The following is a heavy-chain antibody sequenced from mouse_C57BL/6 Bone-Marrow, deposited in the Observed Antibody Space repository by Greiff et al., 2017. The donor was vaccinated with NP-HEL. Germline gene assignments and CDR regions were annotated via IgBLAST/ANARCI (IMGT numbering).Heavy chain of an antibody. D-gene: IGHD2-4*01. CDR1: GFTFTDYY. Sequence: EVKLVEPGGGLVQPGGSLSLSCAASGFTFTDYYMSWVRQPPGKALEWLGFIRNKANGYTTEYSASVKGRFTISRDNSQSILYLQMNALRAEDSATYYCARSIYYDYADDPFYAMDYWGQGTSVTVSS. J-gene: IGHJ4*01. CDR3: ARSIYYDYADDPFYAMDY. V-gene: IGHV7-3*01. CDR2: IRNKANGYTT.